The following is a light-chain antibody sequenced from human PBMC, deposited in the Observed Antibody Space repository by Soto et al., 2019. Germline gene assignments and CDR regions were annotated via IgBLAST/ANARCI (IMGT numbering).Light chain of an antibody. Sequence: SGLTQPDSVSQSPEQAITISCTGTSSDLGGYNYVSLHQQHPGKAPKLMIYEVSHRPSGVSNRFSGSKSGNTASLAISGLQAEDEADYYCSSYTSSSLYVFGTGTKVTAL. V-gene: IGLV2-14*01. CDR3: SSYTSSSLYV. J-gene: IGLJ1*01. CDR2: EVS. CDR1: SSDLGGYNY.